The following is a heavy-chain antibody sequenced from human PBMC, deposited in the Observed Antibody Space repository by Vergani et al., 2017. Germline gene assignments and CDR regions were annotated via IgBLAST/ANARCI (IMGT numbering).Heavy chain of an antibody. CDR1: GFTVSSNY. Sequence: EVQLVESGGGLVQPGGSLRLSCAASGFTVSSNYMSWVRQAPGKGLELVSVIYSGGSTYYADSVKGRFTISRHNSKNTLYLQMNSLRAEDTAVYYCARDRVDIVATTTYYYYYDGMDVWGQGTTVTVSS. D-gene: IGHD5-12*01. CDR3: ARDRVDIVATTTYYYYYDGMDV. J-gene: IGHJ6*02. CDR2: IYSGGST. V-gene: IGHV3-53*04.